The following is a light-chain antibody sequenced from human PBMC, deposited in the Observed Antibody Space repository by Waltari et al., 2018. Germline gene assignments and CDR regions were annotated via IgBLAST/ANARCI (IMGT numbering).Light chain of an antibody. V-gene: IGKV1-39*01. CDR1: EGISTY. CDR2: SAS. Sequence: DIQMTQSPPSLSASIGDRLTITCRASEGISTYLNWYQQKPGKAPKRLIYSASSLQSGVPSRFSGSGSGTDFTLTIRSLRPEDFATYFCQQSYSASWTFGQGTKVE. J-gene: IGKJ1*01. CDR3: QQSYSASWT.